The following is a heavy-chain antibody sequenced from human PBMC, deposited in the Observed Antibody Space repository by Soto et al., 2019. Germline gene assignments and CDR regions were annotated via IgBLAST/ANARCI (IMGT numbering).Heavy chain of an antibody. V-gene: IGHV3-23*01. CDR1: GFTFGSYA. CDR3: SKDLISTSCYFSPGNFDY. Sequence: PGGSLRLSCAASGFTFGSYAMSWVRQAPGKGLEWVSGIDGNNYDTYYAPSVRGRFTISRDNSKNTLYLQMNSLRAEDTAVYYCSKDLISTSCYFSPGNFDYWGQGTLVTVSS. D-gene: IGHD2-2*01. CDR2: IDGNNYDT. J-gene: IGHJ4*02.